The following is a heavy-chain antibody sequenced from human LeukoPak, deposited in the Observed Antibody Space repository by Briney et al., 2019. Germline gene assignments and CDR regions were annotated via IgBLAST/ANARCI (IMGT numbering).Heavy chain of an antibody. D-gene: IGHD1-26*01. CDR1: GFTFSSYS. CDR3: ARDREWELPQGMDV. Sequence: GGSLRLSCAASGFTFSSYSMNWVRQAPGKGLEWVSSISSSSSYIYYADSVKGRFTISRDNAKNSLYLQMNSLRAEDTAVYYCARDREWELPQGMDVWGQGTTVTVSS. V-gene: IGHV3-21*01. J-gene: IGHJ6*02. CDR2: ISSSSSYI.